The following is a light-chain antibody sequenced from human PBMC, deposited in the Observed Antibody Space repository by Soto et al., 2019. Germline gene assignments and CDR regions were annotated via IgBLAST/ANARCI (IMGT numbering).Light chain of an antibody. V-gene: IGKV1-8*01. J-gene: IGKJ4*01. CDR1: QDIGTY. CDR2: DAS. Sequence: AIRMTQSPSSFSASTGDRVSITCRATQDIGTYLAWYQQIPGKAPKLLIYDASTLQTGVPSRFSGSASGTDFTLTISSLQAEDVAVYCCQQYYSSPLTFGGGTKVDIK. CDR3: QQYYSSPLT.